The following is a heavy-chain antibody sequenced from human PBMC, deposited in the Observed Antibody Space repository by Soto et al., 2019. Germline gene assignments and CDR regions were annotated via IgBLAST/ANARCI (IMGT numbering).Heavy chain of an antibody. V-gene: IGHV5-51*01. D-gene: IGHD3-16*01. Sequence: GESLKISCKGSGYTFTDYWIGWVRQLPGKGLEWMGIIYPGDSDTRYSPSFQGHVTITVDKSTSTAYLQWNTLKASDTAIYYCFRGGVTSRTFDYWGQGTLVTVSS. CDR1: GYTFTDYW. CDR3: FRGGVTSRTFDY. CDR2: IYPGDSDT. J-gene: IGHJ4*02.